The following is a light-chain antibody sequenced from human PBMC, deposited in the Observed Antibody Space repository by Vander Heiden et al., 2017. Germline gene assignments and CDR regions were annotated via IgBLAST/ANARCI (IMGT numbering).Light chain of an antibody. V-gene: IGKV3-20*01. J-gene: IGKJ2*01. CDR1: QSVSSSY. Sequence: IVFTQSPGTLSLSPGERATLSCRASQSVSSSYLAWYQKKPGQAPRLLICGASSRATGIPDRFSGSESGTDLTLTISRLEPEDFAVYYCQQYGSSPGTFGQGTKLEIK. CDR3: QQYGSSPGT. CDR2: GAS.